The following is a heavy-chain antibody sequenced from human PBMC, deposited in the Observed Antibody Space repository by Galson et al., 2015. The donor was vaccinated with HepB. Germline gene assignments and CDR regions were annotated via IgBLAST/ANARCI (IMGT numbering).Heavy chain of an antibody. D-gene: IGHD1-26*01. J-gene: IGHJ4*02. CDR2: ISYDGSNK. Sequence: SLRLSCAASGFTFSSYAMHWVRQAPGKGLEWVAVISYDGSNKYYADSVKGRFTISRDNSKNTLYLQMNSLRAEDTAVYYCARVSNSWVVGAPGAYWGQGTLVTVFS. V-gene: IGHV3-30*04. CDR3: ARVSNSWVVGAPGAY. CDR1: GFTFSSYA.